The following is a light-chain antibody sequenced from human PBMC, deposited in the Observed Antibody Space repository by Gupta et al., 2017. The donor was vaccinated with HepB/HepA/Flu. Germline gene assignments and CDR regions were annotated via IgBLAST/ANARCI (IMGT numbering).Light chain of an antibody. CDR3: QQDHSLPWT. V-gene: IGKV4-1*01. CDR2: WAS. Sequence: DIVMTQSPDSLAVSLGERATINCKSSQSVLYSPNNKNYLAWFQQKPGQPPKLLIYWASTRESGVPDRFSGSGSGTDFTLTISSLQAEDVAVYFCQQDHSLPWTFGQGTKVEIK. J-gene: IGKJ1*01. CDR1: QSVLYSPNNKNY.